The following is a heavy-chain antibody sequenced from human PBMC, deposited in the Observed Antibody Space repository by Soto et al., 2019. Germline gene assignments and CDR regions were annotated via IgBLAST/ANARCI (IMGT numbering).Heavy chain of an antibody. CDR3: ARKYSGTYSAYFDS. J-gene: IGHJ4*02. D-gene: IGHD1-26*01. V-gene: IGHV5-10-1*01. CDR1: GYSFTSYW. CDR2: IDPSDSYT. Sequence: PGESLKIACKGSGYSFTSYWISWVRQMPGKGLEWMGRIDPSDSYTNYSPSFQGHVTISADKSISTAYLQWSSLKASDTAMYYCARKYSGTYSAYFDSWAQGNMVTVSS.